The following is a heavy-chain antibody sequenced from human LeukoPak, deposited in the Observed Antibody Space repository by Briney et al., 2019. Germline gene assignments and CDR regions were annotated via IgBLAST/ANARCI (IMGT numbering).Heavy chain of an antibody. Sequence: GGSLRLSCAASGFTFSSYAMHWVRQAPGKGLEWVAVISYDGSNKYYADSVKGRFTISRGNSKNTLYLQMNSLRAEGTAVYYCARDRGTTAGYYFDYWGQGTLVTVSS. J-gene: IGHJ4*02. CDR1: GFTFSSYA. CDR2: ISYDGSNK. CDR3: ARDRGTTAGYYFDY. D-gene: IGHD1-1*01. V-gene: IGHV3-30-3*01.